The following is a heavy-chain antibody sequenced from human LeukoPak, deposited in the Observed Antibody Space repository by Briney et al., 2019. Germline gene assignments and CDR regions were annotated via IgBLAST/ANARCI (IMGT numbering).Heavy chain of an antibody. V-gene: IGHV1-46*01. CDR2: INPSGGST. CDR1: GYTFTSYY. CDR3: ARVLGGDLDY. J-gene: IGHJ4*02. Sequence: ASVKVSCKASGYTFTSYYMHWVRQAPGQGLEWMGIINPSGGSTSYAQKFQGRVTMTRNTSISTAYMELSSLRSEDTAVYFCARVLGGDLDYWGQGTLVTVSS. D-gene: IGHD4-17*01.